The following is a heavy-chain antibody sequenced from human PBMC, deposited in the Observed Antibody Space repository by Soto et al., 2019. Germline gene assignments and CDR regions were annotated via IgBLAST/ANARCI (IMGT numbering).Heavy chain of an antibody. D-gene: IGHD5-12*01. J-gene: IGHJ3*02. V-gene: IGHV5-51*01. Sequence: EVQLVQSGAEVKKPGESLKISCKGSGYSFTSYWIGWVRQMPGKGLEWMGIIYPGDSDTRYSPSFQGQVTISADKSISTAYLQWSSLKASDTAMYYCAKQASRDGYNGGAFDIWGQGTMVTVSS. CDR3: AKQASRDGYNGGAFDI. CDR1: GYSFTSYW. CDR2: IYPGDSDT.